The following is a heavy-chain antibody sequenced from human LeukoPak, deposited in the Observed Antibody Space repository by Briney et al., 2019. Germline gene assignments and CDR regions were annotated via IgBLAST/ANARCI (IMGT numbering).Heavy chain of an antibody. J-gene: IGHJ4*02. V-gene: IGHV3-23*01. CDR3: AKGSSGWYGAAFENY. D-gene: IGHD6-19*01. CDR2: ISGSGGST. CDR1: GFTFSSYA. Sequence: GGSLRLSCAASGFTFSSYAMSWVRQAPGKGLEWVSAISGSGGSTYYSDSVKGRFTISRDNSKNTLYLQMNSLRAEDTAVYYCAKGSSGWYGAAFENYWGRGTLVTVSS.